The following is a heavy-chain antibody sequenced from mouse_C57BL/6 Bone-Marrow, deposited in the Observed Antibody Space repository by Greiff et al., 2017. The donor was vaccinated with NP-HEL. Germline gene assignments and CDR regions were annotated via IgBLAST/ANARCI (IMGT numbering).Heavy chain of an antibody. CDR3: AREGYYYGTRFAY. D-gene: IGHD1-1*01. CDR1: GYSITSGYY. CDR2: ISYDGSN. Sequence: EVQLVESGPGLVKPSQSLSLTCSVTGYSITSGYYWNWIRQFPGNKLEWMGYISYDGSNNYNPSLKNRISITRDTSKNQFFLKLNSVTTEDTATYYCAREGYYYGTRFAYWGQGTLVTVSA. V-gene: IGHV3-6*01. J-gene: IGHJ3*01.